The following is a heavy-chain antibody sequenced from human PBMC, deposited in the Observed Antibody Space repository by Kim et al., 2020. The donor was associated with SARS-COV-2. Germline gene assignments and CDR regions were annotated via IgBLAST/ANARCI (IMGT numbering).Heavy chain of an antibody. Sequence: ASVKVSCKASGYTFTDYYIQWVRQAPGQGLEWMGWLRTKSGVTDYAQKFQGRVTVTRDTSISTAYMELTSLTSDDTAIYYCAREFGGTYWFDPWGQGTLVTVSS. CDR2: LRTKSGVT. V-gene: IGHV1-2*02. J-gene: IGHJ5*02. D-gene: IGHD3-16*01. CDR1: GYTFTDYY. CDR3: AREFGGTYWFDP.